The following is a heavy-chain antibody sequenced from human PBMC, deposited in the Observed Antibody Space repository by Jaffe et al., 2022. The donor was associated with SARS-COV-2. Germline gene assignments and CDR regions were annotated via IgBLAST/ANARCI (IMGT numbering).Heavy chain of an antibody. CDR3: ARDYSQFYCSGGSCYPSYYYYGMDV. D-gene: IGHD2-15*01. CDR1: GFTFSSYG. V-gene: IGHV3-33*01. CDR2: IWYDGSNK. J-gene: IGHJ6*02. Sequence: QVQLVESGGGVVQPGRSLRLSCAASGFTFSSYGMHWVRQAPGKGLEWVAVIWYDGSNKYYADSVKGRFTISRDNSKNTLYLQMNSLRAEDTAVYYCARDYSQFYCSGGSCYPSYYYYGMDVWGQGTTVTVSS.